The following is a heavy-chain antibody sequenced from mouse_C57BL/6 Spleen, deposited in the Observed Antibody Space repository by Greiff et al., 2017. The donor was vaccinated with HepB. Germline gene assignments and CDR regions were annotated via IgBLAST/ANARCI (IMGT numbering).Heavy chain of an antibody. CDR3: AREGTSYAMDY. CDR1: GYTFTSYT. V-gene: IGHV1-4*01. Sequence: VQLQQSGAELARPGASVKMSCKASGYTFTSYTMHWVKQRPGQGLEWIGYINPSSGYTKYNQKFKDKATLTADKYSSTAYMQLSSLTSEDSAVYYCAREGTSYAMDYWGQGTSVTVSS. J-gene: IGHJ4*01. CDR2: INPSSGYT.